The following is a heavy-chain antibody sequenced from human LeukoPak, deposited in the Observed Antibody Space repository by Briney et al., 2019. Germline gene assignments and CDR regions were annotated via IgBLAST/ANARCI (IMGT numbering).Heavy chain of an antibody. CDR3: AKDQYGDYVLYYYYGMDV. CDR2: IWYDGSNK. CDR1: GFTFSSYG. J-gene: IGHJ6*02. Sequence: PGRSLRLSCAASGFTFSSYGMHWVRQAPGKGLEWVAVIWYDGSNKYYADSVKGRFTISRDNSKNTLYLQMNSLRAEDTAVYYCAKDQYGDYVLYYYYGMDVWGQGTTVTVSS. D-gene: IGHD4-17*01. V-gene: IGHV3-33*06.